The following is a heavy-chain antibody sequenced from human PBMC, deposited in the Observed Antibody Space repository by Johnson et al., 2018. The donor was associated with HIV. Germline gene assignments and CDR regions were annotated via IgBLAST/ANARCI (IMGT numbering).Heavy chain of an antibody. D-gene: IGHD6-6*01. J-gene: IGHJ3*02. V-gene: IGHV3-13*01. CDR3: AKDWSSSPPGAFDI. CDR2: IGTAGDT. CDR1: GFTFSSYD. Sequence: VQLVESGGGLVQPGGSLRLSCAASGFTFSSYDMHWVRQATGKGLEWVSAIGTAGDTYYPGSVKGRFTISRENAKNSLYLQMNSLRAEDTALYYCAKDWSSSPPGAFDIWGQGTMVTVSS.